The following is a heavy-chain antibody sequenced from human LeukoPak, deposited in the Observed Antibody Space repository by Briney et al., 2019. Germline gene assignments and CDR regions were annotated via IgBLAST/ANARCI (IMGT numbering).Heavy chain of an antibody. J-gene: IGHJ4*02. CDR3: ARGGPRRTMVRGSNDY. V-gene: IGHV4-34*01. D-gene: IGHD3-10*01. CDR1: GGSFSGYY. CDR2: INHSGST. Sequence: PSETLSLTCAVYGGSFSGYYWSWLRQPPGKGLEWIGEINHSGSTNYNPSLKSRVTISVDTSKNQFSLKLSSVTAADTAVYYCARGGPRRTMVRGSNDYRGQGTLVTVSS.